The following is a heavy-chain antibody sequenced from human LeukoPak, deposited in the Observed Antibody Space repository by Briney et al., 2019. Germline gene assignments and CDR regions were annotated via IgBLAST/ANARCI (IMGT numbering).Heavy chain of an antibody. CDR1: GYTFTSHS. CDR3: ARGASTYYDSSDYFDY. D-gene: IGHD3-22*01. J-gene: IGHJ4*02. Sequence: ASVKVSCKASGYTFTSHSTSWVRQAPGQGPEWMGWISVYNGNTNYAQKLQGRVTMTTDTSTSTDYMELRSLRSDDTAVYYCARGASTYYDSSDYFDYWGQGTLVTVSS. V-gene: IGHV1-18*01. CDR2: ISVYNGNT.